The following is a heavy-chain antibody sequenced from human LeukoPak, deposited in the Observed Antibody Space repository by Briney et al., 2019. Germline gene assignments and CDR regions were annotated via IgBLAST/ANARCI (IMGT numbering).Heavy chain of an antibody. CDR3: ARGLSGSYWEYFDY. CDR2: IIPILGIA. J-gene: IGHJ4*02. V-gene: IGHV1-69*04. CDR1: GGTFSSYA. Sequence: SVKVSCKASGGTFSSYAISWVRQAPGQGLEWMGRIIPILGIANYAQKFQGRVTITADKSTSTAYMELSSLRSEDTAVYYCARGLSGSYWEYFDYWGQGTLVTVSS. D-gene: IGHD1-26*01.